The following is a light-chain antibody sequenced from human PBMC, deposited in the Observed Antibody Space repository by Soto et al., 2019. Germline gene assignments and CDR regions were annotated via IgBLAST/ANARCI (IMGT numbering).Light chain of an antibody. J-gene: IGKJ5*01. CDR2: AAS. Sequence: IQLTQSPSSLSASVGDRVTITCRASQDIAIYLAWYQQKPGEAPKLLIYAASTLYGGVPSRFSGGGSGTDFTLTLSSLQPEDFATYYCQQVNSFPSTFGQGTRLEIK. V-gene: IGKV1-9*01. CDR3: QQVNSFPST. CDR1: QDIAIY.